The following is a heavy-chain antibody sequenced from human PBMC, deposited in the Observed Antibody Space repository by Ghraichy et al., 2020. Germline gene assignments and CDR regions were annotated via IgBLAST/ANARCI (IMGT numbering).Heavy chain of an antibody. J-gene: IGHJ4*02. Sequence: GGSLRLSCAASGFTLSAYAMTWVRQAPGKGLEWVSTLSSGAGTYYADSVKGRFTISRDNSKNTLFLQMSSLRAEDTALYYCAKGQGDYFEARIFDYWGQGTLVTVSS. D-gene: IGHD4/OR15-4a*01. CDR3: AKGQGDYFEARIFDY. CDR1: GFTLSAYA. CDR2: LSSGAGT. V-gene: IGHV3-23*01.